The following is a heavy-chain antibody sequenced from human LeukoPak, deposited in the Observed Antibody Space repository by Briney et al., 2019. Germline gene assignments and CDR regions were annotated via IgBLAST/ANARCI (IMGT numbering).Heavy chain of an antibody. J-gene: IGHJ4*02. CDR2: INPNSGVT. CDR1: GYTFTGYY. CDR3: ARTYYDSSGYVPFDY. D-gene: IGHD3-22*01. V-gene: IGHV1-2*02. Sequence: ASVKVSCKSSGYTFTGYYMHWVRQAPGQGHEWMGWINPNSGVTIYAQKFQGRVTMTRDTSISTAYMELSRLRSDDTAVYYCARTYYDSSGYVPFDYWGQGTLVTVSS.